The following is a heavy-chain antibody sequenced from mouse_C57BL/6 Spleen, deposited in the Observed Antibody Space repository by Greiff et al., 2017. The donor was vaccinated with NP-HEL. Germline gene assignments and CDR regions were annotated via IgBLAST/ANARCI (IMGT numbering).Heavy chain of an antibody. Sequence: VKLQESGAELARPGASVKLSCKASGYTFTSYGISWVKQRTGQGLEWIGEIYPRSGNTYYNEKFKGKATLTADKSSSTAYMELRSLTSEDSAVYVCARFITTVLFDYWGQGTTLTVSS. CDR1: GYTFTSYG. V-gene: IGHV1-81*01. J-gene: IGHJ2*01. CDR3: ARFITTVLFDY. D-gene: IGHD1-1*01. CDR2: IYPRSGNT.